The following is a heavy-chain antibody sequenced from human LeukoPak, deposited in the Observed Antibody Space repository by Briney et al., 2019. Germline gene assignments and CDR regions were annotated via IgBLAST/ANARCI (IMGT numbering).Heavy chain of an antibody. Sequence: GGSLRLSCTASGFTFSSYIMTWVRQAPGKGLKWVSTITTGDGNTYYADSVKGRFTISRDNSKNTLYLQMNSLRAEDTAVYYCAKITSTMIVVVITGDYFDYWGQGTLVTVSS. J-gene: IGHJ4*02. CDR1: GFTFSSYI. D-gene: IGHD3-22*01. CDR2: ITTGDGNT. CDR3: AKITSTMIVVVITGDYFDY. V-gene: IGHV3-23*01.